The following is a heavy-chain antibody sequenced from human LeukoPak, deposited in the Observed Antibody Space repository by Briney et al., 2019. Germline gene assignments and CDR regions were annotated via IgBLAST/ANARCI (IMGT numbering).Heavy chain of an antibody. J-gene: IGHJ3*02. V-gene: IGHV1-18*01. CDR1: GYTFTSYG. Sequence: GASVKVSCKASGYTFTSYGISWVRQAPGQGLEWMGWISAYNGNTNYAQKLQGRVTMTTDTSTSTAYMELRSLRSHDTAVYYCARGSVPAAKRSDAFDIWGQGTMVTVSS. CDR3: ARGSVPAAKRSDAFDI. D-gene: IGHD2-2*01. CDR2: ISAYNGNT.